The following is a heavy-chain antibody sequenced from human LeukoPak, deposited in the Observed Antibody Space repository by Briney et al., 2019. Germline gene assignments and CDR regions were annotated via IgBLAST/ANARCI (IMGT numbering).Heavy chain of an antibody. Sequence: GGSLRLSCAASGFTFSSYAKSWVRQAPGKGLEWVSAISGSGGSTYYADSVKGRFTISRDNSKNTLYLQMNSLRAEGTAVYYCAKDASRITMTLGAFDIWGQGTMVTVSS. CDR1: GFTFSSYA. CDR2: ISGSGGST. J-gene: IGHJ3*02. V-gene: IGHV3-23*01. D-gene: IGHD3-22*01. CDR3: AKDASRITMTLGAFDI.